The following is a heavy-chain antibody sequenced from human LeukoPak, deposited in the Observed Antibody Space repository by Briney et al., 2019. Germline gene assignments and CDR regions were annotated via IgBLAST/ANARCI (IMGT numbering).Heavy chain of an antibody. V-gene: IGHV3-11*01. D-gene: IGHD3-22*01. CDR3: ARASIETYYYDSSGYVDY. J-gene: IGHJ4*02. CDR2: ISSSGSTI. CDR1: GFTFSDYY. Sequence: GGSLRLSCAASGFTFSDYYMSWIRQAPGKGLEWVSYISSSGSTIYYADSVKGRFTIFRDNAKNSLYLQMNSLRAEDTAVYYCARASIETYYYDSSGYVDYWGQGTLVTVSS.